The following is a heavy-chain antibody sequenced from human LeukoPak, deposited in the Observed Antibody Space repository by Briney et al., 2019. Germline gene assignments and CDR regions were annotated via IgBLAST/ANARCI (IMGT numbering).Heavy chain of an antibody. V-gene: IGHV3-23*01. CDR3: AKDLGWLSHYYGMDV. CDR1: GFTFSSYA. Sequence: GGSLRLSCAASGFTFSSYAMSWVRQAPGKGLEWVSAISGSGGSTYYADSVKGRFTISRDNSKNTLYPQMNSLRAEDTAVYYCAKDLGWLSHYYGMDVWGQGTTVTVS. D-gene: IGHD3-9*01. J-gene: IGHJ6*02. CDR2: ISGSGGST.